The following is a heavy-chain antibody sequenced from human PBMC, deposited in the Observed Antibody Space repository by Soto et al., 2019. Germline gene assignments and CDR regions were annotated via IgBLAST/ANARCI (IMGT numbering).Heavy chain of an antibody. CDR1: GYSFTSYW. CDR2: IYPGDSDT. V-gene: IGHV5-51*01. CDR3: ARIPSTGPYYFDY. J-gene: IGHJ4*02. D-gene: IGHD1-1*01. Sequence: GESLKISCKASGYSFTSYWIGWVRQMPGKGLEWMGVIYPGDSDTRYSPSFQGQVTISADKSISTASLQWSSLKASGTAMYYCARIPSTGPYYFDYWGQGTLVTVSS.